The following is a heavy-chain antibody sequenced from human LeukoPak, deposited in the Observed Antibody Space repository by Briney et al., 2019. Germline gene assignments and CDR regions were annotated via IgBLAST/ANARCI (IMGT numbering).Heavy chain of an antibody. CDR2: IIPSFGTA. D-gene: IGHD6-6*01. Sequence: GASVKVSCKASGGTFSSYAISWERQAPGQGLEWMGGIIPSFGTANYAQKFQGRVTITADKSTSTAYMELSSLRSEDTAVYYCARDRHSSSSSAFDYWGQGTLVTVSS. CDR1: GGTFSSYA. J-gene: IGHJ4*02. V-gene: IGHV1-69*06. CDR3: ARDRHSSSSSAFDY.